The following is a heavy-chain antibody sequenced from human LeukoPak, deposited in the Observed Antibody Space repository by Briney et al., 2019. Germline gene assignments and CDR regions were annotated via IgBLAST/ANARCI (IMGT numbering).Heavy chain of an antibody. CDR3: ARIQAVAANRGASDV. CDR2: VYYSGST. D-gene: IGHD6-19*01. Sequence: SETLTLTFSVSVGFMRRSTYQCAWIRQPPGKWLEWIGSVYYSGSTSDNPYLKSRVTIFVDTSKNQFSLKLDSVTEIDKAMYYCARIQAVAANRGASDVWGQGTMVTVSS. CDR1: VGFMRRSTYQ. V-gene: IGHV4-39*01. J-gene: IGHJ3*01.